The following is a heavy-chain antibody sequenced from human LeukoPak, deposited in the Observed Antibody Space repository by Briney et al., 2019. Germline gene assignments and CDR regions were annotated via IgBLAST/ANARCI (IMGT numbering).Heavy chain of an antibody. V-gene: IGHV4-59*08. CDR2: IYYSGST. D-gene: IGHD6-19*01. CDR3: ASFAVAGTDHFDY. CDR1: GGSISSYY. Sequence: SETLSLTCTVSGGSISSYYWSWIRQPPGKGLEWIGYIYYSGSTNYNPSLKSRVTVSVGTSKNQFSLKLSSVTAADTAVYYCASFAVAGTDHFDYWGQGTLATVSS. J-gene: IGHJ4*02.